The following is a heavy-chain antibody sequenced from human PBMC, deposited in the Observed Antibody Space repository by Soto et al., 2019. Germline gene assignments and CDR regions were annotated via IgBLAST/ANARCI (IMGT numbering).Heavy chain of an antibody. J-gene: IGHJ6*02. V-gene: IGHV3-23*01. CDR3: AKDHGSGTYYYGMDV. D-gene: IGHD3-10*01. Sequence: GGSLRLSCAASGFTFSSYAMSWVRQAPGKGLEWVSTISGTGGSTNYADSVKVRFTISRDNSKNTLYLQMNSLRAEDTAVYYCAKDHGSGTYYYGMDVWGQGTTVTVSS. CDR1: GFTFSSYA. CDR2: ISGTGGST.